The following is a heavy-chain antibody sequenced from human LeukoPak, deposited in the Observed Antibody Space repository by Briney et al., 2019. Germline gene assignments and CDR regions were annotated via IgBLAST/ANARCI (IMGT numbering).Heavy chain of an antibody. Sequence: PGGSLRLSCAASGFTFSSYGMHWVRQAPGKGLEWVAVISYDGSNKYYADSVKGRFTISRDNSKNTLYLQMNSLRAEDTAVYYCGKEDEYYFDYWGQGTLVTVSS. CDR3: GKEDEYYFDY. V-gene: IGHV3-30*18. J-gene: IGHJ4*02. CDR1: GFTFSSYG. CDR2: ISYDGSNK.